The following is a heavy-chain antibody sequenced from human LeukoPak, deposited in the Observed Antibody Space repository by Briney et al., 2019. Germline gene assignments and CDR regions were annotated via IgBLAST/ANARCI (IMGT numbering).Heavy chain of an antibody. CDR1: GGTFSSYA. V-gene: IGHV1-69*05. CDR3: ARSSGYCASISCYDS. Sequence: SVKVSCKASGGTFSSYAISWVRQAPGQGLEWMGGIIPIFGTANYAQKFQGRVTITTDESTSTAYMELSRLRSDDTAVYYCARSSGYCASISCYDSWGQGTLVTVSS. D-gene: IGHD2-2*01. CDR2: IIPIFGTA. J-gene: IGHJ4*02.